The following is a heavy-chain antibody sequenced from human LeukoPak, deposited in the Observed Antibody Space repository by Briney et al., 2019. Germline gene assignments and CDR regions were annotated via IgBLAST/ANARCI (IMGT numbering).Heavy chain of an antibody. Sequence: SETLSLTCAVYGGSFSGYYWSWIRQPPGKGLEWIGEINHSGSTNYNTSLKSRVTISVDTSKNQFSLKLSSVTAADTAVYYCARRIRYFAWLLYPSPFDYWGQGTLVTVSS. J-gene: IGHJ4*02. CDR2: INHSGST. D-gene: IGHD3-9*01. CDR1: GGSFSGYY. CDR3: ARRIRYFAWLLYPSPFDY. V-gene: IGHV4-34*01.